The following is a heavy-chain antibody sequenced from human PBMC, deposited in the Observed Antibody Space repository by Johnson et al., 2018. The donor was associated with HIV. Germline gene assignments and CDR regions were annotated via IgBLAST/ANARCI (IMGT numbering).Heavy chain of an antibody. CDR2: IGTAGDT. Sequence: MQLVESGGGVVQPGTSLRLSCAASGFTFSIYDMHWVRQVTGKGLEWVSAIGTAGDTYYPGSVKGRFTISRENAQNSLYLQMNILTAGDTAMYYCVRVGHGSDYYRDAFDSWGQGTMVTVSS. CDR1: GFTFSIYD. J-gene: IGHJ3*02. CDR3: VRVGHGSDYYRDAFDS. V-gene: IGHV3-13*01. D-gene: IGHD3-22*01.